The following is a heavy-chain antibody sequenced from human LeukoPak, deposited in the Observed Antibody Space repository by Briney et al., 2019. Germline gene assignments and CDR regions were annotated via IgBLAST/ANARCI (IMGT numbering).Heavy chain of an antibody. CDR3: ARAPMSYDSSGFGGAFDI. Sequence: GRSLRLSCAASGFTFSNYAMHWVRQAPGKGLEWVAVISYDGTNKYYADSVKGRFTISRDNSKNTMYLQMNSLRAEDTAMYYCARAPMSYDSSGFGGAFDIWGQGTLVTVSS. V-gene: IGHV3-30-3*01. CDR2: ISYDGTNK. J-gene: IGHJ4*02. D-gene: IGHD3-22*01. CDR1: GFTFSNYA.